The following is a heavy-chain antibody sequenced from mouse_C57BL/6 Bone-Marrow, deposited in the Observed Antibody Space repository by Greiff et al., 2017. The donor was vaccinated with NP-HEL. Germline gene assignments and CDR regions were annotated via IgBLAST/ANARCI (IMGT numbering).Heavy chain of an antibody. CDR3: VWSSAGYWYFDV. CDR1: GYSFTGYY. CDR2: INPSTGGT. D-gene: IGHD1-1*02. J-gene: IGHJ1*03. V-gene: IGHV1-42*01. Sequence: EVKLQESGPELVKPGASVKISCKASGYSFTGYYMNWVKQSPEKSLEWIGEINPSTGGTTSNQKFKAKATLTVDKSSSTAYMQLKSLTSEDSAVYYCVWSSAGYWYFDVWGTGTTVTVSS.